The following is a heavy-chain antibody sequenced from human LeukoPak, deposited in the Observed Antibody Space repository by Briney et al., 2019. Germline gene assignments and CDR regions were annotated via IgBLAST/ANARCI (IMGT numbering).Heavy chain of an antibody. J-gene: IGHJ4*02. CDR3: ARGPYSGSYYFTFDY. CDR1: GGTFSSYA. V-gene: IGHV1-69*13. CDR2: IIPIFGTA. D-gene: IGHD1-26*01. Sequence: GASVKVSCKASGGTFSSYAISWVRQAPGQGLEWMGGIIPIFGTANYAQKFQGRVTITADESTSTAYMELSSLRSEDMAVYYCARGPYSGSYYFTFDYWGQGTLVTVSS.